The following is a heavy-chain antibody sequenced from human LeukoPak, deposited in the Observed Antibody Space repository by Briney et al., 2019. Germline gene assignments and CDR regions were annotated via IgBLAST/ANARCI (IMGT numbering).Heavy chain of an antibody. J-gene: IGHJ5*02. D-gene: IGHD6-6*01. CDR2: IYYSGST. Sequence: PSQTLSLTCTVSGGSISSGGYYWSWIRQHPGKGLEWIGYIYYSGSTYYNPSLKSRITISLDTSKNQFFLELSSVTAADTAVYYCAKHYSSSSRNWFDPWGQGTLVTVSS. V-gene: IGHV4-31*03. CDR3: AKHYSSSSRNWFDP. CDR1: GGSISSGGYY.